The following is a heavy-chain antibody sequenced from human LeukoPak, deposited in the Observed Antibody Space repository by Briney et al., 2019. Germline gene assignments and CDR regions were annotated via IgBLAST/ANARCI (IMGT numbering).Heavy chain of an antibody. J-gene: IGHJ4*02. D-gene: IGHD5-18*01. CDR1: GFTFRSYW. V-gene: IGHV3-74*03. CDR3: ANDLGWIQLNLG. Sequence: GGSLRLSCAASGFTFRSYWMHWVRQAPGKGLVWVSRIKSDGSSTTYADSVKGRFTISRDNSRNTVDLQMNSLRAEDTAVYYCANDLGWIQLNLGRGQGTLVTVSS. CDR2: IKSDGSST.